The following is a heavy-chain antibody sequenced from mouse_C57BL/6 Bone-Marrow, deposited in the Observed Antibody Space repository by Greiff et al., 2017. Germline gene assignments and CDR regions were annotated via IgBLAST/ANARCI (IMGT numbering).Heavy chain of an antibody. CDR1: GYTFTSYG. CDR2: IYPRSGNT. CDR3: ARSGYGSSFWYFDV. V-gene: IGHV1-81*01. J-gene: IGHJ1*03. Sequence: VKLQESGAELARPGASVKLSCKASGYTFTSYGISWVKQRTGQGLEWIGEIYPRSGNTYYNEKFKGKATLTADKSSSTAYMELRSLTSEDSAVYFCARSGYGSSFWYFDVWGTGTTVTVSS. D-gene: IGHD1-1*01.